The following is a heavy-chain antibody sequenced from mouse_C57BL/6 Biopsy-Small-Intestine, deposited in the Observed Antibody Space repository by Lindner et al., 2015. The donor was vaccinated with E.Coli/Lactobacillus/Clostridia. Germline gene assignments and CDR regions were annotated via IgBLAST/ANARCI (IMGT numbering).Heavy chain of an antibody. V-gene: IGHV1-66*01. CDR2: INPYSDVA. CDR3: ARGYEYWYGSGSYPRGMDV. J-gene: IGHJ1*01. Sequence: SVKVSCKASGYTFTGYYMHWVRQAPGLGLEWMGWINPYSDVAKYAQKFQGRVTLTRDTSISTAYMELSGLISDDTAVYYCARGYEYWYGSGSYPRGMDVWGQGTPVTVSS. D-gene: IGHD2-10*02. CDR1: GYTFTGYY.